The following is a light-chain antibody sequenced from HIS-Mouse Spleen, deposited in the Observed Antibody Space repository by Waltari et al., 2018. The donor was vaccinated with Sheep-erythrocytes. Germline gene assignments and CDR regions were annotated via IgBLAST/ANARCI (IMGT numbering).Light chain of an antibody. Sequence: QSALTQPRSVSGSPGQSVTISCTGTSSDVGGYNYVSWYQQHPGKAPKLMIYDVSKRHQGVPERLSGCTSCNTASLTISGRQAAEEADYYFCSYAGSCNNVVATGTKVIVL. V-gene: IGLV2-11*01. CDR2: DVS. J-gene: IGLJ1*01. CDR1: SSDVGGYNY. CDR3: CSYAGSCNNV.